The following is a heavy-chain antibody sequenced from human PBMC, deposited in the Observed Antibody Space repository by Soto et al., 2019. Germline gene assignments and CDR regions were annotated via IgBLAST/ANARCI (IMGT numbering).Heavy chain of an antibody. CDR1: GGSVRSGNHF. CDR2: MYYTGVT. V-gene: IGHV4-61*01. J-gene: IGHJ6*02. Sequence: TLSLTCSVSGGSVRSGNHFWNWIRQPPGRGLEWLGYMYYTGVTNYNPSLKSRVSMSVDTSKDQFSLNLTSLTAADTAVYYCARGGEPLGYYGLDVWGQGTTVTVSS. CDR3: ARGGEPLGYYGLDV.